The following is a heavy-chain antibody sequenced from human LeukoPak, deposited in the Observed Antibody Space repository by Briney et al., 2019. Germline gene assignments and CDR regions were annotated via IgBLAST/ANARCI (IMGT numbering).Heavy chain of an antibody. J-gene: IGHJ4*02. CDR2: ISGSGGST. CDR1: GFTFSTYA. CDR3: AFRPLGDCSSSTCYAFDY. V-gene: IGHV3-23*01. D-gene: IGHD2-2*01. Sequence: SGGSLRLSCAASGFTFSTYAMTWVRQAPGEGLEWLAVISGSGGSTYYADSVKGRFTISRDNSKNSLYLQMNSLRDEDTAVYYCAFRPLGDCSSSTCYAFDYWGRGTLVTVSS.